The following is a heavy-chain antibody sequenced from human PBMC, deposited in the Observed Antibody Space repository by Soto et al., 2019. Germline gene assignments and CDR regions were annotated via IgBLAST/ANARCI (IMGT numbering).Heavy chain of an antibody. Sequence: GGSLRLSCAASGFTFSSYGMHWVRQAPGKGLEWVAVIWYDGSNKYYADSVKGRFTISRDNSKNTLYLQMNSLRAEDTAVYYCARDLGYSYGYINYYYYYGMDVWGQGTTVTVSS. J-gene: IGHJ6*02. CDR2: IWYDGSNK. V-gene: IGHV3-33*01. CDR1: GFTFSSYG. D-gene: IGHD5-18*01. CDR3: ARDLGYSYGYINYYYYYGMDV.